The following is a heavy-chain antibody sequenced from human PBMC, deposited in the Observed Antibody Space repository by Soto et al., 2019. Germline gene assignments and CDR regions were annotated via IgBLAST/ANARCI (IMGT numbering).Heavy chain of an antibody. CDR3: ARWDNIVATYFDY. V-gene: IGHV3-33*08. CDR2: IWYDGSNK. D-gene: IGHD5-12*01. CDR1: GFTFSSYA. Sequence: GGSLRLSCAASGFTFSSYAMSWARQAPGKGLEWVAVIWYDGSNKYYADSVKGRFTISRDNSKNTLYLQMNSLRAEDTAVYYCARWDNIVATYFDYWGQGTLVTVSS. J-gene: IGHJ4*02.